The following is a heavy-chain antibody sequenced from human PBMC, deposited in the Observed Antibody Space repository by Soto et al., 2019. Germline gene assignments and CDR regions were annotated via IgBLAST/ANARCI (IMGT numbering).Heavy chain of an antibody. Sequence: QVQLQQWGAGLLKPSETLSLTCAVYGGSLSGYYWSWIRQPPGKGLEWIGEINHSGSTNYNPSLKSRVTISVDTSKNQFSLKLSSVTAADTAVYYCARRSTFYYDSSGYYVWGQGTLVTVSS. CDR1: GGSLSGYY. V-gene: IGHV4-34*01. J-gene: IGHJ4*02. CDR3: ARRSTFYYDSSGYYV. CDR2: INHSGST. D-gene: IGHD3-22*01.